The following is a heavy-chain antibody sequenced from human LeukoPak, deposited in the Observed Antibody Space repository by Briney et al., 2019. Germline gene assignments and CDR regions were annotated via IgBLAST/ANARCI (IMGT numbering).Heavy chain of an antibody. D-gene: IGHD1-20*01. CDR3: AKDRITGTHDAFDI. V-gene: IGHV3-13*01. CDR1: GFTLSNYD. CDR2: IDIPGNT. Sequence: PGGSLRLSCAASGFTLSNYDMHWVRQATGKGLEWVSGIDIPGNTYYPDSVKGRFTMSRESAKNSLYLQMNSLRAGGTAVYYCAKDRITGTHDAFDIWGQGTMVTVSS. J-gene: IGHJ3*02.